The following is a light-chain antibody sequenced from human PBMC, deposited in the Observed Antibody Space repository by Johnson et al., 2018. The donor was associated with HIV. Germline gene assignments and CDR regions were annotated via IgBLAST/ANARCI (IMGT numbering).Light chain of an antibody. V-gene: IGLV1-51*02. CDR3: GTWKSSLSAFYV. CDR1: SSNIGNNY. Sequence: QSVLTQPPSVSAAPGQKVTISCSGSSSNIGNNYVSWYQQLPGTAPKLLIYENNKRPSVIPDRFSGSKSGTSATLGITGLQTGDEADYYCGTWKSSLSAFYVFRTGAKVTVL. J-gene: IGLJ1*01. CDR2: ENN.